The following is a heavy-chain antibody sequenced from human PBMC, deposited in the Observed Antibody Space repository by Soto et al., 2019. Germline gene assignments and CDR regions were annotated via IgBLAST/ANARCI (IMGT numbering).Heavy chain of an antibody. V-gene: IGHV4-59*01. CDR1: GGSISRYY. Sequence: QVRLQESGPGLVKPSETLSLTCTVSGGSISRYYWSWIRQPPGKGLEWIGYLYNTGSTIYNPSLKSRVTIAVDTSKNQFSRKLNSLTAADTAVYYCARDLWGYCGTDCYPLDVWGQGTTVTVSS. D-gene: IGHD2-21*02. CDR3: ARDLWGYCGTDCYPLDV. J-gene: IGHJ6*02. CDR2: LYNTGST.